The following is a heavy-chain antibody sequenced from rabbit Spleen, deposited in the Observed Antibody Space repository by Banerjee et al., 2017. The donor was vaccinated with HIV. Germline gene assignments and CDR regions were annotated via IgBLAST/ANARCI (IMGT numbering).Heavy chain of an antibody. CDR3: ARDAGSSFSTYGMDL. CDR1: GLDFSDGHV. D-gene: IGHD8-1*01. V-gene: IGHV1S45*01. CDR2: INSFTGRP. Sequence: EELEESGGDLVKPGASLTLTCKASGLDFSDGHVISWVRQAPGKGLEWIASINSFTGRPVYATWAKGRFTVSKASWTTVTLQMTSLTAADTASYFCARDAGSSFSTYGMDLWGPGTLVTVS. J-gene: IGHJ6*01.